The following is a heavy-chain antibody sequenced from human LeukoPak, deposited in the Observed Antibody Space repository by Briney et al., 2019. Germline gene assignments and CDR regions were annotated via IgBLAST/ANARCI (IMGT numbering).Heavy chain of an antibody. D-gene: IGHD2/OR15-2a*01. J-gene: IGHJ3*02. CDR3: ARDFYIAFDI. Sequence: PGGSLRLSCAASGFTFSSYSMNWVRQAPGKGLEWVSSIGSSSSYIYYADAVKGRFTISRDNAKNTLYLQMNSLRAEDTAVYYCARDFYIAFDIWGQGTMVTVSS. CDR1: GFTFSSYS. CDR2: IGSSSSYI. V-gene: IGHV3-21*01.